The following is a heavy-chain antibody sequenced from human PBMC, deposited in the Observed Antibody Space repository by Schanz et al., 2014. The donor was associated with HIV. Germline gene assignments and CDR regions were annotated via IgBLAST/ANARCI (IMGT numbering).Heavy chain of an antibody. CDR2: INPNSGGT. Sequence: QVQLVQSGAEVKKPGASVKVSCKASGYTFTAYSIHWVRQAPGQGLEWMGWINPNSGGTNSAQKFQGRVTMSMDTSISTAYMEVRSLRSDDTALYFCARDLVDSSTWYDAFDIWGQGTKVIVSS. CDR1: GYTFTAYS. J-gene: IGHJ3*02. D-gene: IGHD6-13*01. V-gene: IGHV1-2*02. CDR3: ARDLVDSSTWYDAFDI.